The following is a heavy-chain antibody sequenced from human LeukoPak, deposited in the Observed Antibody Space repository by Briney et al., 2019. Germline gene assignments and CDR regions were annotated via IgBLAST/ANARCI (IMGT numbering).Heavy chain of an antibody. D-gene: IGHD2-15*01. V-gene: IGHV4-30-2*01. J-gene: IGHJ5*02. CDR2: IYHSGST. CDR1: GGSFSGYY. Sequence: PSETLSLTCAVYGGSFSGYYWSWIRQPPGKGLEWIGYIYHSGSTYYNPSLKSRVTISVDRSKNQFSLKLSSVTAADTAVYYCARERAGGSPGFDPWGQGTLVTVSS. CDR3: ARERAGGSPGFDP.